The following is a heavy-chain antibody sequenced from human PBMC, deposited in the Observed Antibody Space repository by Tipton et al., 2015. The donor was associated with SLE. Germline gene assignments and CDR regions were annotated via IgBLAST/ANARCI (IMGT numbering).Heavy chain of an antibody. J-gene: IGHJ3*02. D-gene: IGHD3-3*01. CDR3: ARDVTIFGEVTDDAFDI. V-gene: IGHV3-9*01. CDR1: GFKFDDYA. Sequence: SLRLSCAASGFKFDDYAMHWVRQVPGKGLEWVSGISWNSGSIDYADSVKGRFTISRDNAKNSLYLQMNSLRAEDTAAYYCARDVTIFGEVTDDAFDIWGQGTVVTVSS. CDR2: ISWNSGSI.